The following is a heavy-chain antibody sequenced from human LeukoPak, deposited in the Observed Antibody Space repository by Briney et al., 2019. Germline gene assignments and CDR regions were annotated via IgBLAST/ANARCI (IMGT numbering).Heavy chain of an antibody. V-gene: IGHV3-23*01. CDR1: GFTFSNYG. CDR3: AKDSVERITMIVVVY. CDR2: ISGTGGTT. J-gene: IGHJ4*02. D-gene: IGHD3-22*01. Sequence: PGGSLRLSCAASGFTFSNYGMNWVRQAPGKGLEWVSRISGTGGTTFYADSVKGRFTISRDNSKNTLYLQMNSLRAEDTAVYYCAKDSVERITMIVVVYWGQGTLVTVSS.